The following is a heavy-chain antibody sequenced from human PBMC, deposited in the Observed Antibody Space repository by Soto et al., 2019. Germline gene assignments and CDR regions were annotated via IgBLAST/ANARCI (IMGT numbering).Heavy chain of an antibody. CDR1: GGSFSSAYW. Sequence: QVQLQESGPGLVKPSETLSLTCTVSGGSFSSAYWWSWVRQPPGKGLEWIGGIYYPGNTNYNPSLQSRVTISLDKSKNQFSLTLSSVTAADTAVYYCARDRDVMDTSTPGGVNYFDPWGQGILVSVSS. J-gene: IGHJ5*02. V-gene: IGHV4-4*02. CDR3: ARDRDVMDTSTPGGVNYFDP. D-gene: IGHD5-18*01. CDR2: IYYPGNT.